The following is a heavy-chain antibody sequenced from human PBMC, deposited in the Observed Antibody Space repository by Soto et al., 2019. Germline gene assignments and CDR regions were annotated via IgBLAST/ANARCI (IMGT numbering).Heavy chain of an antibody. J-gene: IGHJ6*02. V-gene: IGHV3-23*01. CDR1: GVTFSSYA. Sequence: GGSLRLSCAASGVTFSSYAMSWVRQAPGKGLEWVSAISGSGGSTYYADSVKGRFTISRDNSKNTLYLQMNSLRAEDTAVYYWAKGRFFGGGSCYPPTAYYYYGGEVGGQGTRVTSSS. D-gene: IGHD1-26*01. CDR2: ISGSGGST. CDR3: AKGRFFGGGSCYPPTAYYYYGGEV.